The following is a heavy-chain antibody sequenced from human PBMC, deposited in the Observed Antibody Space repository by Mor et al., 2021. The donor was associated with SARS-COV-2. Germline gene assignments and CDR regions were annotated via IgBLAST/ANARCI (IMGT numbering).Heavy chain of an antibody. J-gene: IGHJ4*02. CDR3: ARLRGYSYGYVDY. D-gene: IGHD5-18*01. Sequence: SFQGQVTISADKSISTAYLQWSSLKASDTAMYYCARLRGYSYGYVDYWGQGTLVTVSS. V-gene: IGHV5-51*01.